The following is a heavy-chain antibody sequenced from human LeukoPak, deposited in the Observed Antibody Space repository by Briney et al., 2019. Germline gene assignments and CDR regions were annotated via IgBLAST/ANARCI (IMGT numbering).Heavy chain of an antibody. CDR3: ARDRVAARPRWFDP. CDR1: GFTFSSYA. J-gene: IGHJ5*02. CDR2: ISYDGSNK. V-gene: IGHV3-30*04. D-gene: IGHD6-6*01. Sequence: PGGSLRLSCAASGFTFSSYAMHWVRQAPGKGLEWVAVISYDGSNKYYADSVKGRFTISGDNSKNTLYLQMNSLRAEDTAVYYCARDRVAARPRWFDPWGQGTLVTVSS.